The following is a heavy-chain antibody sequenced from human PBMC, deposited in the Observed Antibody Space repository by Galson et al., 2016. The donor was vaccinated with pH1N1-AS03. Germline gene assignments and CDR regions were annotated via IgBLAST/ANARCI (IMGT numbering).Heavy chain of an antibody. CDR1: GYTFTNFG. Sequence: SVKASCKASGYTFTNFGAIWVRQAPGQGLEWVGWISAYSGNTNYAQSLQGRVSMAIDPSTNTVYMELTRLTSDDTAIYYCARDLRSDFGNNFVAGVQFGRYWGQGTLVTVSS. J-gene: IGHJ4*02. CDR3: ARDLRSDFGNNFVAGVQFGRY. CDR2: ISAYSGNT. V-gene: IGHV1-18*01. D-gene: IGHD4/OR15-4a*01.